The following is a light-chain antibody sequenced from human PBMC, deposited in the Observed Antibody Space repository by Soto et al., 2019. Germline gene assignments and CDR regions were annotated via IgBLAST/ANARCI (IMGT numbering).Light chain of an antibody. V-gene: IGKV1-17*01. CDR3: VQHYSYPLT. CDR1: QDIGTD. CDR2: EAS. J-gene: IGKJ4*01. Sequence: DTQMTQSPASLSASVTDRVTITCRASQDIGTDLGWYQQKPGKAPERLIYEASVLQSGVPSRFSGSGSGTEFTLTVSSLQPEDFATYYCVQHYSYPLTFGGGTKVDSK.